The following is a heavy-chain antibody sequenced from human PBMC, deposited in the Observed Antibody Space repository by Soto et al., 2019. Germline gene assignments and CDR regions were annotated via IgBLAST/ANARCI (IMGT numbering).Heavy chain of an antibody. Sequence: QVQLVQSGAEVKKPGSSVKVSCKASGGTFSSYTISWVRQAPGQGLEWMGRIIPILGIANYAQKFQGRVTITADKSTSXXYXEXXSLRSEDTAVYYCATRPYYYGSGSYPTYYYYGMDVWGQGTTVTVSS. CDR2: IIPILGIA. CDR1: GGTFSSYT. V-gene: IGHV1-69*02. J-gene: IGHJ6*02. D-gene: IGHD3-10*01. CDR3: ATRPYYYGSGSYPTYYYYGMDV.